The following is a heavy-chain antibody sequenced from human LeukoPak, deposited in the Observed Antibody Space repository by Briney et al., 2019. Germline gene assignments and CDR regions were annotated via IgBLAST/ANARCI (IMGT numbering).Heavy chain of an antibody. CDR1: GGSISSYY. D-gene: IGHD5-18*01. J-gene: IGHJ4*02. V-gene: IGHV4-59*01. CDR3: ARDRWLGY. Sequence: SETLSLTCTVSGGSISSYYWSWVRQPPGKGLEWIGYISYSGSTNYNPSLKSRVTISVGTSKNQFSLKVSSVTAADTAVYYCARDRWLGYWGQGTLVTVSS. CDR2: ISYSGST.